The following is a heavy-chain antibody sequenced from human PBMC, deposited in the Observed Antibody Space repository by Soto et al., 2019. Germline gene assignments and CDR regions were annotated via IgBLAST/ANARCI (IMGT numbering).Heavy chain of an antibody. J-gene: IGHJ5*02. D-gene: IGHD3-3*01. CDR2: IYYSGST. CDR1: GGSISSYY. Sequence: SETLSLTCTVSGGSISSYYWSWIRQPPGKGLEWIGYIYYSGSTNYNPSLKSRVTISVDTSKNQFSLKLSSVTAADTAVYYCARETVFGVRTDGFDPWGQGTLVTVSS. V-gene: IGHV4-59*01. CDR3: ARETVFGVRTDGFDP.